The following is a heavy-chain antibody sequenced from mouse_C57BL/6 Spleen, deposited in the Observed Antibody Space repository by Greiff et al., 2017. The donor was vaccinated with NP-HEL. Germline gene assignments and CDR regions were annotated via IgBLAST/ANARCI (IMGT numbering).Heavy chain of an antibody. CDR3: ARRTYYSNLYYFDY. CDR1: GYTFTNYW. CDR2: IYPGGGYT. V-gene: IGHV1-63*01. D-gene: IGHD2-5*01. Sequence: QVQLKESGAELVRPGTSVKMSCKASGYTFTNYWIGWAKQRPGHGLEWIGDIYPGGGYTNYNEKFKGKATLTADKSSSTAYMQFSSLTSEDSAIYYCARRTYYSNLYYFDYWGQGTTLTVSS. J-gene: IGHJ2*01.